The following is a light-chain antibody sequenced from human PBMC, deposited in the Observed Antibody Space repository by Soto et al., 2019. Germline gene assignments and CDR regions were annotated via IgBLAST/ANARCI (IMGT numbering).Light chain of an antibody. V-gene: IGKV3-15*01. J-gene: IGKJ1*01. CDR3: QQYNNWPPWT. CDR1: QSVSSN. CDR2: GAS. Sequence: EIVMTQSPATLSVSPGERATLSCRASQSVSSNLAWYQQKPGQAPRLLIYGASTRATGIPARFRGSGSGTEFSLTISSLQCEDFGVYYCQQYNNWPPWTVGQGTKVEIK.